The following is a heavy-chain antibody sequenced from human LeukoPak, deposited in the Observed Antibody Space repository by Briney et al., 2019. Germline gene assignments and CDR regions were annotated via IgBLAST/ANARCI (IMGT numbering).Heavy chain of an antibody. Sequence: PGGSLRLSCTASGFIFSDYSMNWVRQDPGKGLEWVSSISSSSSHIYYADSMKGRFTISRDNDKNSVYLQMDSLRAEDTAVYYCARSFDFWSGYYSDYWGQGTLVTVSS. V-gene: IGHV3-21*01. CDR2: ISSSSSHI. CDR3: ARSFDFWSGYYSDY. J-gene: IGHJ4*02. D-gene: IGHD3-3*01. CDR1: GFIFSDYS.